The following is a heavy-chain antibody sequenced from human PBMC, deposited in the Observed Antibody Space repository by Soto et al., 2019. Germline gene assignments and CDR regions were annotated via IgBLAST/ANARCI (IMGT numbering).Heavy chain of an antibody. CDR1: GFTFSNAW. J-gene: IGHJ3*02. CDR2: IKSKSDGETT. V-gene: IGHV3-15*01. CDR3: TLPRGTGWYASGFDM. Sequence: GGSLRLSCAGSGFTFSNAWMHWVRQVPGKXLEWVGRIKSKSDGETTDYAAPVKGRFTISRDDSKNTVYLQMNSLKTEDTAVYYCTLPRGTGWYASGFDMWGQGTMVTVSS. D-gene: IGHD6-19*01.